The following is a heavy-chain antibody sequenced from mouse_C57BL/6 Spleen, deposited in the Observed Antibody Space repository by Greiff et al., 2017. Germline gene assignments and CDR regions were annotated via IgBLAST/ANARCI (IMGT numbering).Heavy chain of an antibody. Sequence: QVQLQQPGAELVMPGASVKLSCKASGYTFTSYWMHWVKQRPGQGLEWIGEIDPSDSYTNYNQKFKGKSTLTVDKSSSTAYMQLSSLSSEDSAVYYCARGRYFDYWGKGTTLTVSS. CDR3: ARGRYFDY. J-gene: IGHJ2*01. V-gene: IGHV1-69*01. CDR2: IDPSDSYT. CDR1: GYTFTSYW.